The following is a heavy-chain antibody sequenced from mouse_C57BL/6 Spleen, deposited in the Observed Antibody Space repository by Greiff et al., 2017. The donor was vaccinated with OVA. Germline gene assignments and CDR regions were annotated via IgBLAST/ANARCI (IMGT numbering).Heavy chain of an antibody. CDR1: GYAFSSSW. J-gene: IGHJ2*01. CDR2: IYPGDGDT. CDR3: ARWLLRLDY. V-gene: IGHV1-82*01. Sequence: VKLMESGPELVKPGASVKISCKASGYAFSSSWMNWVKQRPGKGLEWIGRIYPGDGDTNYNGKFKGKATLTADKSSSTAYMQLSSLTSEDSAVYFCARWLLRLDYWGQGTTLTVSS. D-gene: IGHD2-3*01.